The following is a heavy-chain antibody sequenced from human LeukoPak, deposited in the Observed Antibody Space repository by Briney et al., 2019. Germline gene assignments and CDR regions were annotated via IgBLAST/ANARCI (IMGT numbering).Heavy chain of an antibody. CDR2: ISAYNGNT. CDR1: GYTFTSYD. Sequence: GASVKVSCKASGYTFTSYDINWVRQATGQGLEWMGWISAYNGNTNYAQKLQGRVTMTTDTSTSTAYMELRSLRSDDTAVYYCARDGSSGWYTVYAFDIWGQGTMVTVSS. V-gene: IGHV1-18*01. CDR3: ARDGSSGWYTVYAFDI. D-gene: IGHD6-19*01. J-gene: IGHJ3*02.